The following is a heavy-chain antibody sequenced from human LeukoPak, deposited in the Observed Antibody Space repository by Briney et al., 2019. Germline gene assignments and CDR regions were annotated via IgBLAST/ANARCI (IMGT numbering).Heavy chain of an antibody. D-gene: IGHD2-2*01. Sequence: ASVTVSCKASGYTFTSYDINWVRQATGQGLEWMGWMNPNSGNTGYAQKFQGRVTITADESTSTAYMELSSLRSEDTAVYYCATDLYCSSTSCRLYYYYGMDVWGQGTTVTVSS. CDR2: MNPNSGNT. V-gene: IGHV1-8*01. CDR1: GYTFTSYD. CDR3: ATDLYCSSTSCRLYYYYGMDV. J-gene: IGHJ6*02.